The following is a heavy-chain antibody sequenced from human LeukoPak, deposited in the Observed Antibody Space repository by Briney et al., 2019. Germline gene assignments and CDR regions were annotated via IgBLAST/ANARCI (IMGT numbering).Heavy chain of an antibody. J-gene: IGHJ4*02. CDR3: ARGGAVGPNPYYSDY. D-gene: IGHD2-2*01. V-gene: IGHV3-48*02. CDR1: GFNFSSYS. Sequence: GGSLRLSCAASGFNFSSYSMNWVRQAPGKGLEWVSYIRSSGSTIYYADSVKGRFTISRDNAKNTLYLQMNSLRDEDTAVYYCARGGAVGPNPYYSDYWGQGTLVTVSS. CDR2: IRSSGSTI.